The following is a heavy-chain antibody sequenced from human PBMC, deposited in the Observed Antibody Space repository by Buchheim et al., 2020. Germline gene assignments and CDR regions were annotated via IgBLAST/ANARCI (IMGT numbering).Heavy chain of an antibody. CDR3: AKSDVDTAMVGDY. CDR2: ISYDGSNK. V-gene: IGHV3-30*18. D-gene: IGHD5-18*01. J-gene: IGHJ4*02. CDR1: GFTFSSYG. Sequence: QVQLVESGGGVVQPGRSLRLSCAASGFTFSSYGMHWVRQAPGKGLEWVAVISYDGSNKYYADSVKGRFTISRDNSKKTLYLQMNSLRAEDTAVYYCAKSDVDTAMVGDYWGQGTL.